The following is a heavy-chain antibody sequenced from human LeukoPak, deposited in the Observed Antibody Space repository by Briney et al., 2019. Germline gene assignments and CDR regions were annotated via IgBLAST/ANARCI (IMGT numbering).Heavy chain of an antibody. V-gene: IGHV1-69*02. D-gene: IGHD5-18*01. Sequence: GASVKVSCKASGGTFSSYTISWVRQAPGQGLEWMGGIIAIRGIANYAQKFQGRVTITADKSTSTAYMELSSLRSEDTAVYYCARVDVDTAMVTRRYYYYGMDVWGQGTTVTVSS. CDR1: GGTFSSYT. J-gene: IGHJ6*02. CDR3: ARVDVDTAMVTRRYYYYGMDV. CDR2: IIAIRGIA.